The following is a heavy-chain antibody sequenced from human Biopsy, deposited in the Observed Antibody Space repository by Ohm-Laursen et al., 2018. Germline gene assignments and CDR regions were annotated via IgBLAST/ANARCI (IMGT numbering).Heavy chain of an antibody. CDR3: ARGRLRAVARFDY. CDR2: IYYSGST. Sequence: SDTLSLTCIVSGGSISSDYWSWIRQTPGKGLEWIGYIYYSGSTNYNPSLKSRVTISVDTSKNQFSLRLNSVTAADTAVYYCARGRLRAVARFDYWGQGTLVTVSS. J-gene: IGHJ4*02. V-gene: IGHV4-59*12. D-gene: IGHD6-19*01. CDR1: GGSISSDY.